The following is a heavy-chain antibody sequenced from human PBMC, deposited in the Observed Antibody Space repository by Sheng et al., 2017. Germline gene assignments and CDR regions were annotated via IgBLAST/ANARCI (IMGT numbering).Heavy chain of an antibody. D-gene: IGHD1-26*01. V-gene: IGHV4-34*01. CDR2: INHSGST. CDR1: GGSFSGYY. J-gene: IGHJ5*02. CDR3: ARGGLGATTRNWFDP. Sequence: QVQLQQWGAGLLKPSETLSLTCAVYGGSFSGYYWSWIRQPPGKGLEWIGEINHSGSTNYNPSLKSRVTISVDTSKNQFSLKLSSVTAADTAVYYCARGGLGATTRNWFDPWGQGTLVTVSS.